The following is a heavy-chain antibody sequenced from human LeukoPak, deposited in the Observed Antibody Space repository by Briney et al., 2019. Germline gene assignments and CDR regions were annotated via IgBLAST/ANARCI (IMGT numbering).Heavy chain of an antibody. D-gene: IGHD2-2*02. CDR1: GYTFTSYY. CDR2: INPSGGSI. J-gene: IGHJ4*02. CDR3: ATDIVVVPAAIRSGDY. Sequence: ASVKVSCKASGYTFTSYYMHWVRQAPGQGLEWMGIINPSGGSISYAQKFQGRVTMTRDTSTSTVYMELSSLRPEDTAVYYCATDIVVVPAAIRSGDYWGQGTLVSVSS. V-gene: IGHV1-46*03.